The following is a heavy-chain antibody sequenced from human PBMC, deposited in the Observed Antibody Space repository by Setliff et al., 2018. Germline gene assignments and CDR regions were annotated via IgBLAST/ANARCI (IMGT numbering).Heavy chain of an antibody. V-gene: IGHV3-33*08. CDR1: GFTFSTYR. CDR2: IWDDGGNK. D-gene: IGHD2-15*01. J-gene: IGHJ4*02. Sequence: GGSLRLSCAASGFTFSTYRMHWVRQAPGKGLEWVAVIWDDGGNKYHADSVKGRFTISRDNSKNTLYLQMNSLRPEDTAVYYCARTCSGSGCYAGLESWGQGAPVTAPQ. CDR3: ARTCSGSGCYAGLES.